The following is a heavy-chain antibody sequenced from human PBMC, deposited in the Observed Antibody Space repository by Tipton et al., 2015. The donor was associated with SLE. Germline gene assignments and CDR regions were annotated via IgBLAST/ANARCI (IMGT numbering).Heavy chain of an antibody. CDR2: ISSSSSFM. D-gene: IGHD5-12*01. Sequence: GSLRLSCAASGFTFSGYSMNWVRQAPGKGLEWASSISSSSSFMYYADSVKGRFTISRDNAKNSLYLQMNSLRAEDTAVYYCARGGGYSGYNWFDPWGQGTLVTVSS. J-gene: IGHJ5*02. V-gene: IGHV3-21*01. CDR3: ARGGGYSGYNWFDP. CDR1: GFTFSGYS.